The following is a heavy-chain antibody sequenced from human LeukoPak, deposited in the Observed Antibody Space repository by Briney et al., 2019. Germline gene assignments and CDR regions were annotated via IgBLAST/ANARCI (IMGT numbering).Heavy chain of an antibody. CDR2: IIPIFGTA. V-gene: IGHV1-69*13. CDR3: ARTPRTSSSSLPGLYYYYYYMDV. Sequence: GASVKVSCKASGCTFSSYAISWVRQAPGQGLEWMGGIIPIFGTANYAQKFQGRVTITADESTSTAYMELSSLRSEDTAVYYCARTPRTSSSSLPGLYYYYYYMDVWGKGTTVTVSS. J-gene: IGHJ6*03. D-gene: IGHD6-6*01. CDR1: GCTFSSYA.